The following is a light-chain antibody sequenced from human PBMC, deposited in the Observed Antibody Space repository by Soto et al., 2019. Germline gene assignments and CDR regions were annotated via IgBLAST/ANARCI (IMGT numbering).Light chain of an antibody. V-gene: IGLV2-14*03. J-gene: IGLJ1*01. CDR2: DVS. Sequence: QSALTQPASVSGSPGQSITISCTGTSSDVGGYNYVSWYRHHPGKAPTLMIYDVSNRPSGVSNRFSGFKSGNTASLIISGLQAEDEADYYCSSYTSSSTLSTYVFGTGTKVTVL. CDR3: SSYTSSSTLSTYV. CDR1: SSDVGGYNY.